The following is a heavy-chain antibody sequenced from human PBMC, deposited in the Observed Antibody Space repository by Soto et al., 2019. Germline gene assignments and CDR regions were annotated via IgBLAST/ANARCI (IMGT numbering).Heavy chain of an antibody. Sequence: EVQLVESGGGLVQPGGSLRLSCTASGFTFSDYDMHWVRQPTGKGLEWVSSISVRGNTYYSNSVKGRFTVSRENAKNSLYLQMNSRTAGDTAVYYCARELGMTGYSDFDVWGRGNLVSVSS. V-gene: IGHV3-13*04. D-gene: IGHD3-16*01. CDR2: ISVRGNT. J-gene: IGHJ2*01. CDR1: GFTFSDYD. CDR3: ARELGMTGYSDFDV.